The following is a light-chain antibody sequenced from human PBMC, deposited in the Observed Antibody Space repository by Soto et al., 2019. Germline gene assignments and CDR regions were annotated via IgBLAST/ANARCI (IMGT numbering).Light chain of an antibody. CDR1: QDITNW. Sequence: RMTQSPASLSASVEDRVTIPCRASQDITNWLTWYQQKPGKAPKVLISTVSNLQSGVPPRFSGSASGTEFTLTISSLQPDDFATYYCQHYNSYSEAFGQGTKVDIK. CDR3: QHYNSYSEA. J-gene: IGKJ1*01. CDR2: TVS. V-gene: IGKV1D-16*01.